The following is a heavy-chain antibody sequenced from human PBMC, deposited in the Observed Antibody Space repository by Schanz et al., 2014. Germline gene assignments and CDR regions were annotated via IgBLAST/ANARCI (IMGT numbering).Heavy chain of an antibody. D-gene: IGHD3-10*01. CDR3: ARWFLIRGVILDS. CDR1: GFTFSSYA. CDR2: ISGSGGST. V-gene: IGHV3-23*04. J-gene: IGHJ4*02. Sequence: EVQLVQSGGGLVQPGGSLRLSCAASGFTFSSYAMSWVRQAPGKGLEWVSAISGSGGSTYYADSVKGRFTISRDNAKNSLFLQMNSLRADDTAMYYCARWFLIRGVILDSWGQGTLXTVSS.